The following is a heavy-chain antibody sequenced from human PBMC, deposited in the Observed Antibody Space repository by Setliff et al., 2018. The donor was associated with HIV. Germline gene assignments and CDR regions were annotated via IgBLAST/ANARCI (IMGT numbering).Heavy chain of an antibody. V-gene: IGHV1-69*10. CDR3: ATPGDCSSTSCYDYYYYYGMDV. CDR1: GGTFSSYA. J-gene: IGHJ6*02. CDR2: IIPILGIA. Sequence: ASVKVSCKASGGTFSSYAISWVRQAPGQGLEWMGGIIPILGIANYAQKFQGRVTITTDESTSTAYMGLSSLRSEDTAVYYCATPGDCSSTSCYDYYYYYGMDVWGQGTTVTVSS. D-gene: IGHD2-2*01.